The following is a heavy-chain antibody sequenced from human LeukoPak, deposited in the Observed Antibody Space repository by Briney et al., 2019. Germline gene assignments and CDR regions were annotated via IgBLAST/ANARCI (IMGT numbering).Heavy chain of an antibody. V-gene: IGHV3-11*06. CDR3: ARDSGVAVAGTRWFDP. D-gene: IGHD6-19*01. CDR1: GFTFSDYY. Sequence: GGALRLSCAASGFTFSDYYMSWLRQAPGKGLEGVSYISSSSSYTNYADSVKGRFTISRDNAKNSLYLQMNSLRAEDPAVYYWARDSGVAVAGTRWFDPWGKGPLVSVSS. J-gene: IGHJ5*02. CDR2: ISSSSSYT.